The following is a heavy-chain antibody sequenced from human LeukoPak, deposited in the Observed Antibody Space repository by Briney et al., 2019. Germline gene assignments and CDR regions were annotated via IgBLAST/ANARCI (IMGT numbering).Heavy chain of an antibody. V-gene: IGHV1-69*04. CDR2: IIPILGIA. CDR1: GGTFISYA. Sequence: ASVKVSCKASGGTFISYAISWVRQAPGQGLEGMGRIIPILGIANYAQKFQGRVTITADKSTSTAYMELRSLRSEDTAVYYCANLWSGESRDYGMDVWGQGTTVTVSS. CDR3: ANLWSGESRDYGMDV. J-gene: IGHJ6*02. D-gene: IGHD3-10*01.